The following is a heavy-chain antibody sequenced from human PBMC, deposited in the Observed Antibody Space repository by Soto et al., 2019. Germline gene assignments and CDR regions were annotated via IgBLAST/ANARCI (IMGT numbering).Heavy chain of an antibody. D-gene: IGHD3-22*01. CDR2: IKSKTDGGTT. V-gene: IGHV3-15*07. Sequence: GGSLRLSCAASGFTFTKAWINWGRQAPGKGLEWVGRIKSKTDGGTTDYAEPVKGRFAISRDDSNNMVYLQMNSLKIEDTAVYYCTTDSYSTIIIVRFDYWGHGTLVTVSS. CDR1: GFTFTKAW. J-gene: IGHJ4*01. CDR3: TTDSYSTIIIVRFDY.